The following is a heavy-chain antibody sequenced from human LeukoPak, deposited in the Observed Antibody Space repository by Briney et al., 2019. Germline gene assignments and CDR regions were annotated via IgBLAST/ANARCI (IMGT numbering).Heavy chain of an antibody. J-gene: IGHJ4*02. Sequence: SEALSLTCAVYGGSFSGYYWSWIRQPPGKGLEWIGEINHSGSTNYNPSLKSRVTISVDTSKNQFSPKLSSVTAADTAVYYCARGQSFGYWGQGTLVTVSS. CDR2: INHSGST. CDR3: ARGQSFGY. V-gene: IGHV4-34*01. CDR1: GGSFSGYY.